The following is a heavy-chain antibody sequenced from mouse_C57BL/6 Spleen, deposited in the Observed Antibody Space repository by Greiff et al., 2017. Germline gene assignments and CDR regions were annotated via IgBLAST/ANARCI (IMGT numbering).Heavy chain of an antibody. CDR3: ARSLWLRRDWYFDV. Sequence: VQLQQSGTELVKPGASVKLSCKASGYTFTSYWMHWVKQRPGQGLEWIGNINPSNGGTNYNEKFKSKATLTVDKSSSTAYMQLSSLTSEDSAVYYCARSLWLRRDWYFDVWGTGTTVTVSS. CDR1: GYTFTSYW. CDR2: INPSNGGT. V-gene: IGHV1-53*01. D-gene: IGHD2-2*01. J-gene: IGHJ1*03.